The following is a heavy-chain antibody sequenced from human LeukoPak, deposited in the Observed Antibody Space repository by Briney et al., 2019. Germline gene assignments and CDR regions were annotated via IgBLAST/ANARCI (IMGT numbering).Heavy chain of an antibody. CDR3: GRGYYGSGSYYRGWFDP. V-gene: IGHV4-30-4*01. D-gene: IGHD3-10*01. CDR2: IFHSGST. J-gene: IGHJ5*02. Sequence: SQTLSLTCTVSGGSINSGDYYWSWIRQPPGKGLEWIGYIFHSGSTYYNPSLKSRLTISVDTSKKQFSLKLTSVTAADTAVYYCGRGYYGSGSYYRGWFDPWDQGTLVTVSS. CDR1: GGSINSGDYY.